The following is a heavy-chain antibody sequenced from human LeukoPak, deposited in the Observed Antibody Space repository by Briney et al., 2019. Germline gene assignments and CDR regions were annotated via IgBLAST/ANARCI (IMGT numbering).Heavy chain of an antibody. J-gene: IGHJ6*02. Sequence: SQTLSLTCAISGDSVSSNSAAWNWIRQSPSRGLEWLGRTYYRSKCYNDYAVSVKSRITINPDTSKNQFSLQLNSVTPEDTAVYYCARSGYCSSTSCSYYYYYYGMDVWGQGTTVTVSS. D-gene: IGHD2-2*01. CDR1: GDSVSSNSAA. CDR3: ARSGYCSSTSCSYYYYYYGMDV. V-gene: IGHV6-1*01. CDR2: TYYRSKCYN.